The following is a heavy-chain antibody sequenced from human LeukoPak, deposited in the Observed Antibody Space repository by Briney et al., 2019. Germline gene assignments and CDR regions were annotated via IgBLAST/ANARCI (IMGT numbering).Heavy chain of an antibody. Sequence: GGSLRLSCAASGLTFSNVWMSWVRQAPGKGLEWVGRIKSKTDGGTTDYAAPVKGRFTISTDDSKNTLHLQMISLKTEDTAVYYCVRYGPRNYFDYWGQGTLVTVSS. CDR3: VRYGPRNYFDY. CDR2: IKSKTDGGTT. J-gene: IGHJ4*02. D-gene: IGHD4-17*01. CDR1: GLTFSNVW. V-gene: IGHV3-15*01.